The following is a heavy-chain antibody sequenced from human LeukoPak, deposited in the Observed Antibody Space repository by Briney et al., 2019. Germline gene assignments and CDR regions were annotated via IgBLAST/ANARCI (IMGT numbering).Heavy chain of an antibody. Sequence: SETLSLTCTVSGGSISSSIYYWGWIRQPPGQGLEWIGNIYYSGSTYYNPFLKSRVTISVDTSKNQFSLELISVTAADTAVYYCASSYCSGGICDIYFDYWGQGTLLSVSS. CDR2: IYYSGST. CDR3: ASSYCSGGICDIYFDY. CDR1: GGSISSSIYY. V-gene: IGHV4-39*01. J-gene: IGHJ4*01. D-gene: IGHD2-8*02.